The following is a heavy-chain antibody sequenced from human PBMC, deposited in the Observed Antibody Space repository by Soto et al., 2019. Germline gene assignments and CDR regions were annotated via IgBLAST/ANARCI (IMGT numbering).Heavy chain of an antibody. J-gene: IGHJ6*03. D-gene: IGHD3-10*01. V-gene: IGHV3-11*01. Sequence: GGSLRLSCAASGFTFSDYYTSWIRQAPGKGLEWVSYISSSGSTIYYADSVKGRFTISRDNAKNSLYLQMNSLRAEDTAVYYCARGRDYGSGSYYNVPHYYMDVWGKGTTVTVSS. CDR3: ARGRDYGSGSYYNVPHYYMDV. CDR1: GFTFSDYY. CDR2: ISSSGSTI.